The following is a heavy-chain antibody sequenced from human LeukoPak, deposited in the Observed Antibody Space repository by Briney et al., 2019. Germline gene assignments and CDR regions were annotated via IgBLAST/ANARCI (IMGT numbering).Heavy chain of an antibody. D-gene: IGHD2-15*01. Sequence: SETLSLTCTVSGGSISTYYWSWIRQPAGEGLEWIGRVHSSGSTDYNPSLRSRVTMSVDTSKNQFSLNLRSVTAADTAVYYYAKEGRSSTPGYWGQGTLVTVSS. V-gene: IGHV4-4*07. J-gene: IGHJ4*02. CDR3: AKEGRSSTPGY. CDR1: GGSISTYY. CDR2: VHSSGST.